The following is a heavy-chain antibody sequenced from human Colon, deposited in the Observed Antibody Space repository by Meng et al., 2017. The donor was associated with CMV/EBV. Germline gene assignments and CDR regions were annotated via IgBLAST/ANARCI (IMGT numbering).Heavy chain of an antibody. V-gene: IGHV4-34*01. CDR3: ASILFAAAAGGWGGY. CDR1: GGSFSGYY. Sequence: QVQLQQWGEGMLKPSETLSFTCAVYGGSFSGYYWSWIRQPPGKGLEWIGEINHSGSTNYNPSLKSRVTISVDTSKNQFSLKLSSVTAADTAVYYCASILFAAAAGGWGGYWGQGTLVTVSS. D-gene: IGHD6-13*01. CDR2: INHSGST. J-gene: IGHJ4*02.